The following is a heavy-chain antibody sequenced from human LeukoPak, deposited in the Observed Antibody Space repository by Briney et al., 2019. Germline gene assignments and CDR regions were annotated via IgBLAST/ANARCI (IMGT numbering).Heavy chain of an antibody. V-gene: IGHV1-69*04. J-gene: IGHJ6*02. CDR1: GGTFSSYA. CDR2: IIPILGIA. CDR3: ARGMVRGVFGMDV. Sequence: SVKVSCKASGGTFSSYAISWVRQAPGQGLEWMGRIIPILGIANYAQKFQGRVTITADKSTSTAYMELSSLRSEDTAVYYCARGMVRGVFGMDVWGQGTTVTVSS. D-gene: IGHD3-10*01.